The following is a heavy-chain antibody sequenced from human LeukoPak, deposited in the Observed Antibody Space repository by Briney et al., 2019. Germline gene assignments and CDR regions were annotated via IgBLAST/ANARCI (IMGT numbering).Heavy chain of an antibody. D-gene: IGHD3-22*01. J-gene: IGHJ1*01. CDR3: ARDYYDSSGYYLKYFQH. CDR1: GFTFSSYS. Sequence: GGSLRLSCAASGFTFSSYSMNWVRQAPGKGLEWVSCIGSSSNYIYYGDSVKGRFTISRDNAKNSLYLQMNSLRAEDTAVYYCARDYYDSSGYYLKYFQHWGQGTLVTVSS. V-gene: IGHV3-21*01. CDR2: IGSSSNYI.